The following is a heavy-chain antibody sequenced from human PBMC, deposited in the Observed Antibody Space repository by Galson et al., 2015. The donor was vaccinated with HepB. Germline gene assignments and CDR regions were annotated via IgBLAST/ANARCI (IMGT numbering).Heavy chain of an antibody. CDR2: IVPSLGIV. Sequence: SVKVSCKASGGTFITYTISWVRQAPGQGLEWMGRIVPSLGIVDYAQNFQGRVTIIADKSTGTAYMELSSLTSQDTAVYYCARDRGIVGGIDAFDMWGQGTMVSVSS. V-gene: IGHV1-69*04. J-gene: IGHJ3*02. D-gene: IGHD1-26*01. CDR3: ARDRGIVGGIDAFDM. CDR1: GGTFITYT.